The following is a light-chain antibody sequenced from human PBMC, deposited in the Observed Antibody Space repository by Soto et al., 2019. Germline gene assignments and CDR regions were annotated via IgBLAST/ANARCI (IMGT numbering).Light chain of an antibody. J-gene: IGKJ1*01. Sequence: DIPLTQSPSTLSASLGDRVALTCLASQSISNWLAWYQQKPGKAPKLLIYDASSLQSGVPSRFSGSGSGTQFTLTISSLQPDDFATYYCQQYNTYSWTFGQGTKVDIK. CDR3: QQYNTYSWT. CDR2: DAS. V-gene: IGKV1-5*01. CDR1: QSISNW.